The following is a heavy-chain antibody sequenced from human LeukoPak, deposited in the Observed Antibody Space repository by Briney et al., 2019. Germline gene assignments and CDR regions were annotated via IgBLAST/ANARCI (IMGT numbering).Heavy chain of an antibody. D-gene: IGHD1-26*01. J-gene: IGHJ6*03. CDR1: GFTFNNYN. V-gene: IGHV3-21*01. CDR3: ARDTYSGNYGNYYYYYMDV. Sequence: KSGGSLRLSCATSGFTFNNYNMNWVRQAPGRALEWVSSITSSGTYIFYADSVKGRFTISRDNAKNSLYLQMNSLGPEDTAVYYCARDTYSGNYGNYYYYYMDVWGKGTTVTISS. CDR2: ITSSGTYI.